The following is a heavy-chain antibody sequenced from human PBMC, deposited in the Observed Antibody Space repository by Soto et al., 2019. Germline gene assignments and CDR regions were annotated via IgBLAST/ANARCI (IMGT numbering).Heavy chain of an antibody. Sequence: QVQLVESGGGVVQPGRSLRLSCAASGFTFSSYGMHWVRQAPGKGLEWVAVIWYDGSNKYYADSVKGRFTNSRDNSKNTLYQQMKSLRAEDTAVYYCARVRRDDILTAYGMDVWGQATTVTVSS. D-gene: IGHD3-9*01. CDR2: IWYDGSNK. J-gene: IGHJ6*02. V-gene: IGHV3-33*01. CDR3: ARVRRDDILTAYGMDV. CDR1: GFTFSSYG.